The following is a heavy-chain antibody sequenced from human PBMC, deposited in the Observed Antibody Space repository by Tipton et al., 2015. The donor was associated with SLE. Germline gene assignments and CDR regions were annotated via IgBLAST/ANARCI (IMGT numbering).Heavy chain of an antibody. CDR3: ARHSSSIVGTTHDAFDV. Sequence: TLSLTCTVSGGSISSSSYYWGWIRQPPGKGLEWIGSIYYSGSTYYNPSLKSRVTISVDTSKSLFSLNLSSVTAADTAVFYCARHSSSIVGTTHDAFDVWGQGTMVTVSS. CDR2: IYYSGST. J-gene: IGHJ3*01. V-gene: IGHV4-39*01. CDR1: GGSISSSSYY. D-gene: IGHD1-26*01.